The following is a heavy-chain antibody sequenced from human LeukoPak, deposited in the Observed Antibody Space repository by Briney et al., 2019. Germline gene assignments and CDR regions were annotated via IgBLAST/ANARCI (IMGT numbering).Heavy chain of an antibody. J-gene: IGHJ3*02. V-gene: IGHV3-23*01. CDR2: ISGSGGST. CDR3: AKDLGGNYYENYDAFDI. D-gene: IGHD3-16*01. CDR1: GFTFSSYA. Sequence: PGGSLRLSCAASGFTFSSYAMSWVRQAPGKGLEWVSAISGSGGSTYFADSVKGRFTISRDNSKNTLYLQMNSLRAEDTAVYYCAKDLGGNYYENYDAFDIWGQGTMVTVSS.